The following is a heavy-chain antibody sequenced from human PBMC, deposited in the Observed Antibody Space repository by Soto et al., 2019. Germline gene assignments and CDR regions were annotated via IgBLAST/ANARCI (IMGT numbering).Heavy chain of an antibody. Sequence: EVQLLESGGGLVQPGGSLRLSCAASGFTLSTYGMTWVRQAPGKGLEWVSAITGTGGNTYYVESVKGRFTVSRDNSKNMLYLQVNSLRAEDTAVYYCARILGYYYGLDVWGQGTTVTVSS. J-gene: IGHJ6*02. CDR1: GFTLSTYG. V-gene: IGHV3-23*01. CDR2: ITGTGGNT. CDR3: ARILGYYYGLDV.